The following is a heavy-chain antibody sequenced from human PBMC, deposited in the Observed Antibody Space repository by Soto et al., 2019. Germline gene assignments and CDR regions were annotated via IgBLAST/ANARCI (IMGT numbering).Heavy chain of an antibody. CDR1: GGSISSSSYY. D-gene: IGHD6-13*01. CDR3: AGLPAANIAAAGNRRGYYYYYMDV. V-gene: IGHV4-39*01. Sequence: SETLSLTCTVSGGSISSSSYYWGWIRQPPGKGLEWIGSIYYSGSTYYNPSLKSRVTISVDTSKNQFSLKLSSVTAADTAVYYCAGLPAANIAAAGNRRGYYYYYMDVWGKGTTVTVSS. CDR2: IYYSGST. J-gene: IGHJ6*03.